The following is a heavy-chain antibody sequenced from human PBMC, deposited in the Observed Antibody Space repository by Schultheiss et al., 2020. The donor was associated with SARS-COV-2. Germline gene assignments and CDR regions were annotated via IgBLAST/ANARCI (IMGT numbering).Heavy chain of an antibody. V-gene: IGHV4-61*01. D-gene: IGHD2/OR15-2a*01. CDR2: IYYGGSP. Sequence: SETLSLTCSVSGGSISTARYYWSWIRQPPGKALEWIGYIYYGGSPSYNPALKSRLTIELDSSMEQVSMKLDSVTAADTAIYYCARRMGANRFDSWGQGTLVTVSS. J-gene: IGHJ4*02. CDR1: GGSISTARYY. CDR3: ARRMGANRFDS.